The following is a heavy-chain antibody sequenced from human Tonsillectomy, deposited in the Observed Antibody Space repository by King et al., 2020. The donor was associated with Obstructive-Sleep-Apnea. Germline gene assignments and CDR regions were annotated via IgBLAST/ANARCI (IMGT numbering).Heavy chain of an antibody. D-gene: IGHD3-10*01. V-gene: IGHV1-18*01. CDR1: GYTFTSFG. CDR3: ARETPMVRGVIIEGGYYYGMDV. CDR2: ISANNGDT. J-gene: IGHJ6*02. Sequence: VQLVESGAEVKKPGAAVKVSCKASGYTFTSFGISWVRQAPGQGLEWMGWISANNGDTNSAQKLQGRVTMTTDTSTSTAYMELRSLRSDDTAVYYCARETPMVRGVIIEGGYYYGMDVWGQGTTVTVSS.